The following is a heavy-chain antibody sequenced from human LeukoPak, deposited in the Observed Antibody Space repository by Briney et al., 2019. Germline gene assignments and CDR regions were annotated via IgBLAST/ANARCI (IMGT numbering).Heavy chain of an antibody. CDR3: ARTSEYSYGTWFDP. J-gene: IGHJ5*02. D-gene: IGHD5-18*01. CDR2: INHSGST. Sequence: SETLSLTCAVYGGSFSGYYWSWIRQPPGKGLEWIGEINHSGSTNYNPSLKSRVTISVDTSKNQFSLKLSSVTAADTAVYYCARTSEYSYGTWFDPWGQGTLVTVSS. CDR1: GGSFSGYY. V-gene: IGHV4-34*01.